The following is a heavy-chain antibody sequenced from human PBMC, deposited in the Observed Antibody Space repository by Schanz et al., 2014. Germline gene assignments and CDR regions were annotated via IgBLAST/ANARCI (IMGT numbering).Heavy chain of an antibody. J-gene: IGHJ4*02. V-gene: IGHV3-21*01. CDR1: GFIFTSYS. D-gene: IGHD1-26*01. CDR2: ISSSSNYY. Sequence: EVQLVESGGGLVKSGGSLRLSCATSGFIFTSYSMHWVRQAPGKGLEWVSSISSSSNYYYYADSLKGRFTISRDNAKNSLYLQMNSLTDEDTAVYYCAREVGFIVGATLDYWGQGTLVTVSS. CDR3: AREVGFIVGATLDY.